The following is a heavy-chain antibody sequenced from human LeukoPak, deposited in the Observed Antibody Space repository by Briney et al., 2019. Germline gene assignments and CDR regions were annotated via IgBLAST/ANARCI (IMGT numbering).Heavy chain of an antibody. V-gene: IGHV3-21*01. D-gene: IGHD6-19*01. J-gene: IGHJ4*02. CDR2: ISTSSIYI. Sequence: PGGSLRLSCAASGFTFSSYSMNWVRQAPGKGLEWVSSISTSSIYIYYADSMKGRFTISRDNAKKSLYLQMNSLRAEDTAVYYCASIHSSDTYWGQGTLVTVSS. CDR1: GFTFSSYS. CDR3: ASIHSSDTY.